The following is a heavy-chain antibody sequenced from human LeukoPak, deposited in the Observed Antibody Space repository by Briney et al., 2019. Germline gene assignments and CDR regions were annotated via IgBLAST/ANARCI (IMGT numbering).Heavy chain of an antibody. D-gene: IGHD3-10*01. J-gene: IGHJ6*03. CDR3: AKDTPSGYYYGSGRLRIYYYYMDV. CDR1: GFTFSSYW. CDR2: INSDGSST. V-gene: IGHV3-74*01. Sequence: GGSLRLSCAASGFTFSSYWMHWVRQAPGKGLVWVSRINSDGSSTSYADSVKGRFTISRDNAKNTLYLQMNSLRAEDTALYYCAKDTPSGYYYGSGRLRIYYYYMDVWGKGTTVTISS.